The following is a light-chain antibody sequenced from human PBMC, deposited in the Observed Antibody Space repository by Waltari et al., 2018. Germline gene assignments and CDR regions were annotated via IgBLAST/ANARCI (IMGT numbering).Light chain of an antibody. CDR3: MQSLRALWT. CDR2: LGS. Sequence: DIVVTQSPLSLPVTPGEPASISCRSSQSLLHSNGYNYLDWYLQKPGQSPQLLIYLGSNRASGVPDRFSGSGSGTDFTPKISRVEAEDVGVYYCMQSLRALWTFGQGTKVEIK. V-gene: IGKV2-28*01. CDR1: QSLLHSNGYNY. J-gene: IGKJ1*01.